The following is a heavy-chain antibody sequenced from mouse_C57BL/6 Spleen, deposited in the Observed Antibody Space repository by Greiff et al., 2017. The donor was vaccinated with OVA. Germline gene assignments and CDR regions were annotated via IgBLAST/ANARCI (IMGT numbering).Heavy chain of an antibody. D-gene: IGHD1-1*01. CDR2: ISSGSSTI. Sequence: EVKVVESGGGLVKPGGSLKLSCAASGFTFSDYGMHWVRQAPEKGLEWVAYISSGSSTIYYADTVKGRFTISRDNAKNTLFLQMTSLRSEDTAMYYCARLADYAMDDWGQGTSVTVSS. CDR3: ARLADYAMDD. CDR1: GFTFSDYG. J-gene: IGHJ4*01. V-gene: IGHV5-17*01.